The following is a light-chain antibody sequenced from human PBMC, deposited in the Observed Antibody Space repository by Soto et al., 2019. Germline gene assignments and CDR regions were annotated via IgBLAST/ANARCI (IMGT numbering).Light chain of an antibody. CDR1: SSNVGSYNL. Sequence: QSALTQPASVSGSPGQSITISCTGTSSNVGSYNLVSWYQQHPGKAPKLMIYEVSKRRSGVSNRFSGSKSGNTASLTISGVQAEDEADYYCCSYAGSSSWVFGGGTKLTVL. J-gene: IGLJ3*02. V-gene: IGLV2-23*02. CDR3: CSYAGSSSWV. CDR2: EVS.